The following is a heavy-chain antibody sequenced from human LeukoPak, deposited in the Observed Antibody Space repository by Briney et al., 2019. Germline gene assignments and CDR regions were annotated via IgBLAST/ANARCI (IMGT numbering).Heavy chain of an antibody. J-gene: IGHJ6*04. CDR3: AELGITMIGGV. Sequence: GGSLRLSCAASGFAFDIHGMNWVRQAPGKGLEWVSGIIPSGSTTYYADSVKGRFTISRDNAKNSLYLQMNSLRAEDTAVYYCAELGITMIGGVWGKGTTVTISS. CDR1: GFAFDIHG. V-gene: IGHV3-23*01. D-gene: IGHD3-10*02. CDR2: IIPSGSTT.